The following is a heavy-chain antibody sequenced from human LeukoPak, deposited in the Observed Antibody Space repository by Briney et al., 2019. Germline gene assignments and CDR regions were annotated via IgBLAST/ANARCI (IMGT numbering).Heavy chain of an antibody. V-gene: IGHV3-7*01. CDR3: ARDGRYCSGGSCYSTVGAFDI. Sequence: PGGSLRLSCAASGFTFSTYWMSWVRQAPGKGLEWVANIKLDGSEKSYVDSVKGRFTISRDNAKNSLYLQMNSLRAEDTAVYYCARDGRYCSGGSCYSTVGAFDIWGQGTMVTVSS. CDR2: IKLDGSEK. CDR1: GFTFSTYW. J-gene: IGHJ3*02. D-gene: IGHD2-15*01.